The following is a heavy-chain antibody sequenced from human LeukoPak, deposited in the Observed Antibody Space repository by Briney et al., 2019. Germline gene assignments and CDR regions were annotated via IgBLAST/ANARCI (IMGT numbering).Heavy chain of an antibody. CDR1: GCSFTSYW. V-gene: IGHV5-51*01. CDR3: ARQFSLQTYYMDV. D-gene: IGHD4-11*01. Sequence: GESLKISCKGSGCSFTSYWIGWVRQMPGKGLEWMGIIYPGDSDTRYSPSFQGQVTISADKSISTAYLQWSSLKASDTAMYYCARQFSLQTYYMDVWGKGTTVTVSS. J-gene: IGHJ6*03. CDR2: IYPGDSDT.